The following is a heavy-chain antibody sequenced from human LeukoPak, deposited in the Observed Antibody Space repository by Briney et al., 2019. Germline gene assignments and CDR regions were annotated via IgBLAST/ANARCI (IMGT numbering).Heavy chain of an antibody. CDR3: ARVGSAEKYSRSDF. CDR1: GFTFTSYT. CDR2: ISSSSTYI. J-gene: IGHJ2*01. V-gene: IGHV3-21*01. Sequence: SGGSLRLSCAASGFTFTSYTMNWVRQAPGKGLEWVSCISSSSTYIYYADSVKGRFTISRDNAKNSLYLQMNSLRAEDTAVYYCARVGSAEKYSRSDFWGRGTLVTVSP. D-gene: IGHD6-6*01.